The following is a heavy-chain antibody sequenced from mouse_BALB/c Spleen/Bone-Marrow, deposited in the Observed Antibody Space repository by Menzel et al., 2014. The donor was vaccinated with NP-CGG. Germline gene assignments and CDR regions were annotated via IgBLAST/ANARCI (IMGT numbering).Heavy chain of an antibody. CDR1: GFNIKDTY. V-gene: IGHV14-3*02. CDR3: ARSRDYGSSYYAMDY. J-gene: IGHJ4*01. D-gene: IGHD1-1*01. Sequence: VQLQQSGAELVKPGASVKLSCTASGFNIKDTYMHWVKQRPEQCLEWIGRIDPANGNTKYDPKFQGKATITADTSSNTAYLQLSSLTSEDTAVYYCARSRDYGSSYYAMDYWGQGTSVTVSS. CDR2: IDPANGNT.